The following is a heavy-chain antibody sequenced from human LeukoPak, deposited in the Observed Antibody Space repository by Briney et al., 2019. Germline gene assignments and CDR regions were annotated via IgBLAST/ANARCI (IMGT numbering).Heavy chain of an antibody. J-gene: IGHJ4*02. V-gene: IGHV4-59*12. D-gene: IGHD3-3*01. CDR2: IYYSGST. Sequence: SETLSLTCTVSGGSISSYYWSWIRQPPGKGLEWIGYIYYSGSTNYNPSLKSRVTISVDKSKNQFSLKLSSVTAADTAVYYCARDFGVPGYSLRYYFDYWGQGTLVTVSS. CDR1: GGSISSYY. CDR3: ARDFGVPGYSLRYYFDY.